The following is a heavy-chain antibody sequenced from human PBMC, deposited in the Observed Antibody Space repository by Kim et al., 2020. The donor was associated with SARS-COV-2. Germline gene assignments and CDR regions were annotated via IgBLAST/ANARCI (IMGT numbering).Heavy chain of an antibody. J-gene: IGHJ6*02. CDR2: INHSGST. D-gene: IGHD1-26*01. CDR3: ARGVGNRIPRYYYYYGMDV. V-gene: IGHV4-34*01. CDR1: GGSFSGYY. Sequence: SETLSLTCAVYGGSFSGYYWSWIRQPPGKGLEWIGEINHSGSTNYNPSLKSRVTISVDTPKNQFSLKPSSVTAADTAVYYCARGVGNRIPRYYYYYGMDVWGQGTTVTVSS.